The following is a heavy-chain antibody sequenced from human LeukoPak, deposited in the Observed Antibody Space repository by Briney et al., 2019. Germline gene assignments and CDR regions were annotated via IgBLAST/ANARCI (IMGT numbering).Heavy chain of an antibody. CDR2: INPNSGGT. D-gene: IGHD1-14*01. Sequence: ASVKVSCKASGYTFTGYYMHWVRQAPGQGLEWMGWINPNSGGTNYAQKFQGWVTMTRDTSINTAYMELSSPRSDDTAVYYCARIVIRGTTADGGDYWGQGTLVTVSS. CDR3: ARIVIRGTTADGGDY. CDR1: GYTFTGYY. J-gene: IGHJ4*02. V-gene: IGHV1-2*04.